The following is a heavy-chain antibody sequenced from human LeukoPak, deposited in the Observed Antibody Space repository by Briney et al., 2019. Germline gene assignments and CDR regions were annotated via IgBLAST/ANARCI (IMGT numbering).Heavy chain of an antibody. CDR2: IKSKTNGGTT. Sequence: GGSLRLSCAASGFTFSNAWMSWVRQAPGKGLEWVGRIKSKTNGGTTDYAAPVKGRFTISRDDSKNPLYLQMNSLKTEDTALYYCAKYSSVWSQDYWGQGTLVTVSS. J-gene: IGHJ4*02. D-gene: IGHD6-19*01. CDR1: GFTFSNAW. CDR3: AKYSSVWSQDY. V-gene: IGHV3-15*01.